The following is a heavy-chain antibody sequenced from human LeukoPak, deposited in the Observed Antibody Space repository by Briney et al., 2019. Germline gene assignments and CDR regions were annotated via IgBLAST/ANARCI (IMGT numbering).Heavy chain of an antibody. V-gene: IGHV3-23*01. Sequence: PGGSLRLSCAASGFTFSSYEMNWVRQAPGKGLEWVSAISGSGGSTYYADSVKGRFTISRDNSRNTLYLQMNSLRAEDTAVYYCAKQSRGSGSYCCRNWFDPWGQGTLVTVSS. J-gene: IGHJ5*02. CDR1: GFTFSSYE. CDR3: AKQSRGSGSYCCRNWFDP. D-gene: IGHD3-10*01. CDR2: ISGSGGST.